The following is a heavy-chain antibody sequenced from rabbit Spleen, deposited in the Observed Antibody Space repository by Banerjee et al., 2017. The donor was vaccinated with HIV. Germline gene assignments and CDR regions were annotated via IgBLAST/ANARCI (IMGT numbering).Heavy chain of an antibody. CDR2: IDPDSATT. V-gene: IGHV1S47*01. Sequence: QEQLVESGGGLVTLGGSLALTCKASGIDFSSYGVNWVRQAPGKGLEWIGYIDPDSATTDYANWVNGRFTISLDNAQNTVFLQMTSLTAADTATYFCVRDRANIGGDYGPYYFDLWGPGTLVTVS. J-gene: IGHJ4*01. CDR1: GIDFSSYG. D-gene: IGHD2-1*01. CDR3: VRDRANIGGDYGPYYFDL.